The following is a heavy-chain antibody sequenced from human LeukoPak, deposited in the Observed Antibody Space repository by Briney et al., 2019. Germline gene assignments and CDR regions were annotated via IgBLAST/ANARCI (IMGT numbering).Heavy chain of an antibody. D-gene: IGHD1-26*01. Sequence: SETLSLTCAVYGGSFSGYYWSWIRQPPGKGLEWIGEINHSGSTNYNPSLKSRVTISVDTSKNQFSLKLSSVTAADTAVYYCARDRHIGGFDYWGQGTLVTVSS. J-gene: IGHJ4*02. CDR1: GGSFSGYY. V-gene: IGHV4-34*01. CDR3: ARDRHIGGFDY. CDR2: INHSGST.